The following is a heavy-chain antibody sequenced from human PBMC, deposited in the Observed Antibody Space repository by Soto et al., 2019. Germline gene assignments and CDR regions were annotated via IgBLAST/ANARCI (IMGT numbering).Heavy chain of an antibody. CDR1: GFAFKEYS. D-gene: IGHD3-10*01. V-gene: IGHV3-11*01. J-gene: IGHJ6*03. CDR3: ARLLSVSSEDYSYMEV. Sequence: PGGSLRLSCSASGFAFKEYSMTWIRQAPGKGLEWVSLMSGSGITIHYADSMKGRFTISRDNAKNSLFLQMDSLRADDTAVYYCARLLSVSSEDYSYMEVWGKGTTVPSP. CDR2: MSGSGITI.